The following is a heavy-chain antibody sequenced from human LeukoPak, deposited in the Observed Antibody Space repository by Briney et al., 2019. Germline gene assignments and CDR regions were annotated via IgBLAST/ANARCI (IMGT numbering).Heavy chain of an antibody. CDR1: GFTFSGYD. V-gene: IGHV3-23*01. CDR3: AKDAVSGSYYFYFDY. J-gene: IGHJ4*02. CDR2: ITGSGGTT. Sequence: GGSLRLSCAASGFTFSGYDLNWVRQAPGKGLEWVSAITGSGGTTYYADSVKGRFTISRDNSKNTVYLQMNSLRAEDTAVYYCAKDAVSGSYYFYFDYWGQGTLVTVSS. D-gene: IGHD1-26*01.